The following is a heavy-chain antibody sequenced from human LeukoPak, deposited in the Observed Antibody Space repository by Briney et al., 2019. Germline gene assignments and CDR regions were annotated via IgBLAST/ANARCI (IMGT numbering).Heavy chain of an antibody. Sequence: RSSETLSLTCNVSGASVSSGSYYWSWIRQPPGKGLEWIGEINHSGSTNYNPSLKSRVTISVDTSKNQFSLKLSSVTAADTAVYYCARGPPRITMIVVVMNYYYYGMDVWGQGTTVTVSS. V-gene: IGHV4-61*01. CDR2: INHSGST. J-gene: IGHJ6*02. CDR3: ARGPPRITMIVVVMNYYYYGMDV. CDR1: GASVSSGSYY. D-gene: IGHD3-22*01.